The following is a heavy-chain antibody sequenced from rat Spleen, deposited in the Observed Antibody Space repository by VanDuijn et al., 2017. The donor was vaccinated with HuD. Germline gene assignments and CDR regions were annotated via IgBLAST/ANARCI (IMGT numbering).Heavy chain of an antibody. CDR1: GFTFSDYY. CDR3: TTFDYADWFAY. Sequence: EVQLVESDGGLVQPGKSLKLSCAASGFTFSDYYMAWVRQAPTKGLEWVATISSDGGRNFYRDSVKGRFTISRDNAKSTLYLQMDSLRSEDTATYYCTTFDYADWFAYWGQGTLVTVSS. J-gene: IGHJ3*01. D-gene: IGHD1-7*01. V-gene: IGHV5-20*01. CDR2: ISSDGGRN.